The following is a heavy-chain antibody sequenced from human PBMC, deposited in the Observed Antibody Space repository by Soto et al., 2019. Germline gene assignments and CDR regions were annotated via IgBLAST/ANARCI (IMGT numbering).Heavy chain of an antibody. CDR1: GSSISGYY. J-gene: IGHJ5*02. Sequence: SETLSLTCSVSGSSISGYYWGWFRQAPGKGLDWAGYIHYTGSTYYNPSLKSRVTISVDTSKNQFSLTLTSVTAADTAVYYCARQCRGVTCHWFVPWGQGTLVTVSS. V-gene: IGHV4-59*08. CDR2: IHYTGST. CDR3: ARQCRGVTCHWFVP. D-gene: IGHD2-15*01.